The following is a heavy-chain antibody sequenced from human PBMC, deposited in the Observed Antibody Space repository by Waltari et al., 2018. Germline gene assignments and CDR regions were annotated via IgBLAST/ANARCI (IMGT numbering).Heavy chain of an antibody. CDR2: MNPNSGNT. CDR1: GYTFTSYD. Sequence: QVQLVQSGAEVKKPGASVKVSCKDSGYTFTSYDINWVRQATGQGLEWMGWMNPNSGNTGYAQNFQGRVTMTRNTSISTAYMGLSSLRSADTAVYYCARAGTGTGGWYYYYYMDVWGKGTTVTVSS. J-gene: IGHJ6*03. D-gene: IGHD1-7*01. CDR3: ARAGTGTGGWYYYYYMDV. V-gene: IGHV1-8*01.